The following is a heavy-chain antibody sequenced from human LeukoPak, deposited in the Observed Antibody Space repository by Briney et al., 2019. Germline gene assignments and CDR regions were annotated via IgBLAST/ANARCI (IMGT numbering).Heavy chain of an antibody. CDR2: IYTTGST. D-gene: IGHD6-13*01. V-gene: IGHV4-4*07. J-gene: IGHJ6*03. Sequence: SETLSLTCAVSGGSISSRNWWTWIRQPAGRGLEWIGRIYTTGSTKYNPSLKSRVIMSVDASKNQFSLNLTSVTAADTAVYFCARTAERQQMVQGTYFYYYFMDVWAKGTTVTISS. CDR3: ARTAERQQMVQGTYFYYYFMDV. CDR1: GGSISSRNW.